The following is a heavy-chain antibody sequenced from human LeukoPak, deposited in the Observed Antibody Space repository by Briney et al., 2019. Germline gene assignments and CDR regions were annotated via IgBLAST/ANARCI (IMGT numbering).Heavy chain of an antibody. J-gene: IGHJ4*02. V-gene: IGHV3-53*01. D-gene: IGHD4-17*01. CDR2: IYSGGST. CDR3: ARIAGGYGDYQGSHPFDY. Sequence: GGSLRLSCAASGFTVSSNYMYWVRQAPGKGLEWVSVIYSGGSTYYADSVKGRFTISRDNSKNTLYLQMNSLRAEDTAVYYCARIAGGYGDYQGSHPFDYWGQGTLVTVSS. CDR1: GFTVSSNY.